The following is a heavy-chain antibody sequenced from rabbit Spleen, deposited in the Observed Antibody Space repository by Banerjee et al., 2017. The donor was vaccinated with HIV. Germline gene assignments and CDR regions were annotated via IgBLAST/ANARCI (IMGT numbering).Heavy chain of an antibody. CDR3: ARGSATMTMVITGYYFNL. D-gene: IGHD2-1*01. Sequence: EESGGDLVKPGASLTLTCTASGFSFSSNYYMCWVRQTPGKGLEWIACIYGGSSGSTAYASWAKGRFTISKTSSTTVPLQMTSLTAADTATYFCARGSATMTMVITGYYFNLWGPGTLVTVS. CDR2: IYGGSSGST. J-gene: IGHJ4*01. V-gene: IGHV1S40*01. CDR1: GFSFSSNYY.